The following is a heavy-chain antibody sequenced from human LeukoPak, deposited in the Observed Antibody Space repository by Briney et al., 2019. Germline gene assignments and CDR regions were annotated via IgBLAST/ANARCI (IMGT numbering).Heavy chain of an antibody. J-gene: IGHJ5*02. D-gene: IGHD6-19*01. CDR1: GGSVSSSDFN. V-gene: IGHV4-39*01. CDR3: ARRQYGSGWYGDGDWFWFAP. Sequence: PSETLSLTCTVSGGSVSSSDFNWAWIRQPPGKGLEWIGTIFYSGSTYYNPFLGSRVAISVDTSKNQFSLDLSSVTAADTAVYYCARRQYGSGWYGDGDWFWFAPWGQGTLVIVSS. CDR2: IFYSGST.